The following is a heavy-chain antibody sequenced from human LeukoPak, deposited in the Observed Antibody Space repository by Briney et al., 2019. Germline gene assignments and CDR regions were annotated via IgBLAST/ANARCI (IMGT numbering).Heavy chain of an antibody. V-gene: IGHV3-74*01. Sequence: AGGSLRLSCAASGFTFSSYWMHWVRHAPGKGLVWVSRINSDGSSTSYADSVKGRFTISRDNAKNTLYLQMNSVRAEDTAVYYCARVLRHHDAFDIWGQGTMVTVSS. CDR1: GFTFSSYW. CDR3: ARVLRHHDAFDI. J-gene: IGHJ3*02. CDR2: INSDGSST.